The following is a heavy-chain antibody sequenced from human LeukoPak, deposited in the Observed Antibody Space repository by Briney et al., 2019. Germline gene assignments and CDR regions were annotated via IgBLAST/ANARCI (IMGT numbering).Heavy chain of an antibody. Sequence: GGSLRLSCAASGFTFSSYEMNWVRQAPGKGLGWVSYISSSGSTIYYADSVKGRFTISRDNAKNSLYLQMNSLRAEDTAVYYCARDDIVATISQVPYGMDVWGKGTTVTVSS. CDR3: ARDDIVATISQVPYGMDV. V-gene: IGHV3-48*03. J-gene: IGHJ6*04. CDR2: ISSSGSTI. D-gene: IGHD5-12*01. CDR1: GFTFSSYE.